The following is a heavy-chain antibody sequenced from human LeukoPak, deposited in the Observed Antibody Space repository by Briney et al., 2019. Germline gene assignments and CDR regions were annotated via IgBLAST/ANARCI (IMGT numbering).Heavy chain of an antibody. V-gene: IGHV1-24*01. CDR1: GYTLTELS. D-gene: IGHD6-19*01. Sequence: ASVKVSCKVSGYTLTELSMHWVRQAPGKGLEWMGGFDPEDGETIYAQKFEGRVNMTEDTSTDTAYMEMSRLRSEDTAVYYCATDRGAVAGTLNYWGQGTLVTVSS. CDR2: FDPEDGET. CDR3: ATDRGAVAGTLNY. J-gene: IGHJ4*02.